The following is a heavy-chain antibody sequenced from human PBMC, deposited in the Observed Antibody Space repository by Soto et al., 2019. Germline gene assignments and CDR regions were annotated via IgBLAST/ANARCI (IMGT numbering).Heavy chain of an antibody. J-gene: IGHJ6*02. CDR2: IYTSGST. CDR1: GGSISSYY. V-gene: IGHV4-4*07. CDR3: ARDVVVPAALDCYYGMDV. Sequence: SETLSLTCTVPGGSISSYYWSWIRQPAGRGLEWIGRIYTSGSTNYNPSLKSRVTMSVDTSKNQFSLKLSSVTAADTAVYYCARDVVVPAALDCYYGMDVWGQGTTVT. D-gene: IGHD2-2*01.